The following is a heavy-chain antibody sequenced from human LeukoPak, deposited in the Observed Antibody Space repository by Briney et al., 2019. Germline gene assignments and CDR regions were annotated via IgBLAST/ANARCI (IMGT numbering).Heavy chain of an antibody. CDR3: ARPGDLKDHYMDV. Sequence: SETLSLTCAVYGGSFSGYYWSWIRQPPGKGLEWIGEINHSGSTNYNPSLKSRVTISVDTSKNQFSLKLSSVTAADTAVYYCARPGDLKDHYMDVWGKGTTVTVSS. J-gene: IGHJ6*03. CDR1: GGSFSGYY. D-gene: IGHD1-14*01. CDR2: INHSGST. V-gene: IGHV4-34*01.